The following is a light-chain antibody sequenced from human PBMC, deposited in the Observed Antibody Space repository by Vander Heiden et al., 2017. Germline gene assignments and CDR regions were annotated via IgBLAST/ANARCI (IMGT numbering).Light chain of an antibody. J-gene: IGKJ2*01. CDR2: LSS. CDR1: QGLLDSNGYNY. CDR3: MQALQTPPYT. Sequence: DMVMTQSPLSLPVNLREPASIPCRSSQGLLDSNGYNYLDWYLQKPGQSPQLLIYLSSTRASGVPDRFSGSGSGTDFTLKISRVEAEDVGVYYCMQALQTPPYTFGQGTKLEI. V-gene: IGKV2-28*01.